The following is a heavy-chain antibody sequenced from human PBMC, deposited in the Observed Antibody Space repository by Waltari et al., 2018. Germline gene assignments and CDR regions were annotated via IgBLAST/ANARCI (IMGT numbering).Heavy chain of an antibody. D-gene: IGHD2-8*02. CDR2: INPNSGGT. Sequence: QVQLVQSGAEVKKPGASVKVSCKASGYTFTGYYMHWVRQAPGQGLEWMGRINPNSGGTNYAQKFQGRVTMTRDTSIGTAYMELSRLRSDDTAVYYCARFLGCTGGVCPDAFDIWGQGTMVTVSS. CDR3: ARFLGCTGGVCPDAFDI. V-gene: IGHV1-2*06. CDR1: GYTFTGYY. J-gene: IGHJ3*02.